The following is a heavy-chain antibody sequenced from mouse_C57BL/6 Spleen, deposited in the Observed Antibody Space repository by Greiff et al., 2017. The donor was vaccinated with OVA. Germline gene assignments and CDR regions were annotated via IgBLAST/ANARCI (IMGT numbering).Heavy chain of an antibody. CDR3: ASGGGFYCGGFAY. V-gene: IGHV5-16*01. Sequence: EVKLVESEGGLVQPGSSMKLSCTASGFTFSAYYMAWVRQVPGKGLEWVAHINYDGSSTYDLDTVKSSFIIAGENTKNILYMQMSSLKSEDTAKYYCASGGGFYCGGFAYWGQGTLVTVSA. CDR1: GFTFSAYY. J-gene: IGHJ3*01. D-gene: IGHD2-1*01. CDR2: INYDGSST.